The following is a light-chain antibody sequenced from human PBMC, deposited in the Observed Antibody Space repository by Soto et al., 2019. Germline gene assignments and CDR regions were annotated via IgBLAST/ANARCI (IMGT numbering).Light chain of an antibody. Sequence: QSVLTQPPSVSGAPGQRVTISCTGSSSNIGAGYDVHWYQQLPGTAPKLLIYGNSIRPSGIPDRLSGSKSGTSASLAITGRQAEHEADYYCQFYDSSLSGWVFGGGTKLTVL. CDR3: QFYDSSLSGWV. CDR1: SSNIGAGYD. J-gene: IGLJ3*02. CDR2: GNS. V-gene: IGLV1-40*01.